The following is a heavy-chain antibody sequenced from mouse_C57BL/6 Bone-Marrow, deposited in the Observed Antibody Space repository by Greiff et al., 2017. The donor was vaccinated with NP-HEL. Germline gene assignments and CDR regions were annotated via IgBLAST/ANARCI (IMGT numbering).Heavy chain of an antibody. CDR2: IYPRSGNT. D-gene: IGHD2-10*02. V-gene: IGHV1-81*01. CDR3: ARGYGNSYYFDY. J-gene: IGHJ2*01. Sequence: VQGVESGAELARPGASVKLSCKASGYTFTSYGISWVKQRTGQGLEWIGEIYPRSGNTYYNEKFKGKATLTADKSSSTAYMELRSLTSEDSAVYFCARGYGNSYYFDYWGQGTTLTVSS. CDR1: GYTFTSYG.